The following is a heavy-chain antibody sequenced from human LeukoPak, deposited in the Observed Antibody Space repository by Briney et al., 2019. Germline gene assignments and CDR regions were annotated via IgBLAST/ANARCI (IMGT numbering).Heavy chain of an antibody. Sequence: GGSLRLSCSGSGFTFGTYWMSWVRQAPGKGLEWVANIKPDGGQRYYVDSVKGRFTISRDNAKNSLYLQMDSLRAEDTAVYYCASGFGERQFYYWGQGTLVTVSS. CDR3: ASGFGERQFYY. D-gene: IGHD3-10*01. J-gene: IGHJ4*02. CDR2: IKPDGGQR. CDR1: GFTFGTYW. V-gene: IGHV3-7*01.